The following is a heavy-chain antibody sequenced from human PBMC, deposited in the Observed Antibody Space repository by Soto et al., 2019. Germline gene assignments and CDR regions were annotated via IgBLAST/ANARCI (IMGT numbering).Heavy chain of an antibody. D-gene: IGHD6-6*01. CDR3: ARVRYFYSSSSGLSYYACGMDV. J-gene: IGHJ6*02. CDR1: GFHLNDFG. Sequence: GGSLRLSCEASGFHLNDFGIHWVRQSPGKGLEWVAHIWYDGNRKNYVDSVKGRFTISRDSSKNTVHLQMNSLRVEDTAVYYCARVRYFYSSSSGLSYYACGMDVWGQGTTVTVSS. V-gene: IGHV3-33*01. CDR2: IWYDGNRK.